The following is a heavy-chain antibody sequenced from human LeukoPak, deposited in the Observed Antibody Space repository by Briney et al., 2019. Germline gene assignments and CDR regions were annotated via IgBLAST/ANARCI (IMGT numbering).Heavy chain of an antibody. D-gene: IGHD2-21*01. Sequence: ASVKVSCKASGYTFTSYGISWVRQAPGQGPEWMGWISAYNGNTNYAQKLQGRVTMTTDTSTSTAYMELRSLRSDDTAVYYCARGRVDSPESYYMDVWGKGTTVTISS. CDR3: ARGRVDSPESYYMDV. V-gene: IGHV1-18*01. J-gene: IGHJ6*03. CDR2: ISAYNGNT. CDR1: GYTFTSYG.